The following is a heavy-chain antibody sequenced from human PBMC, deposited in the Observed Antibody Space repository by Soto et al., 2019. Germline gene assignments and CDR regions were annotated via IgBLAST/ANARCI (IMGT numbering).Heavy chain of an antibody. D-gene: IGHD5-18*01. J-gene: IGHJ4*02. CDR3: ARDEYSYGYSDY. Sequence: GGSLSLSCAASGFPFSSYAMSWVRRAPGKGLEWVSAISGSGGSTYYADSVKGRFTISRDNAKNSLYLQMNSLRAEDTAVYYCARDEYSYGYSDYRGQGTLVTVSS. CDR1: GFPFSSYA. CDR2: ISGSGGST. V-gene: IGHV3-23*01.